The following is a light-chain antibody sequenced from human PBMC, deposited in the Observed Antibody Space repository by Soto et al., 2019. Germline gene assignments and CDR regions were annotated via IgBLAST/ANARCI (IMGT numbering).Light chain of an antibody. J-gene: IGKJ4*01. CDR2: AAS. V-gene: IGKV1-16*02. Sequence: DIQMTPSPSSLSASVGDRVTITCRASQVISNYLAWFQQKPGKASKSLIYAASSLQTGVPSKFSGSGSGTDFTLTISSLQPEHFATYYCQQYNSFPRLTFAGGTKVEIK. CDR3: QQYNSFPRLT. CDR1: QVISNY.